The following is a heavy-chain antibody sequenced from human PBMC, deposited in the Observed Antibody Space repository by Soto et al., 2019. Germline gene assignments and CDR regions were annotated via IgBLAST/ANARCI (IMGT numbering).Heavy chain of an antibody. Sequence: SVKVSCKASGGTFSSYTISWVRQAPGQGLEWMGRIIPILGIANYAQKFQGRVTITADKSTSTAYMELRSLRSDDTAMYYCARGGYYDSSGSRNYHYYGMNVWGQGTTVTVSS. CDR3: ARGGYYDSSGSRNYHYYGMNV. CDR2: IIPILGIA. V-gene: IGHV1-69*02. CDR1: GGTFSSYT. J-gene: IGHJ6*02. D-gene: IGHD3-22*01.